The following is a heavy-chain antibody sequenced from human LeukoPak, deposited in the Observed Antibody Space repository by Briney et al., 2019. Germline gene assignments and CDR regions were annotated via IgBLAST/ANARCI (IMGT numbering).Heavy chain of an antibody. Sequence: GGSLRLSCAASGFTFSHFWMSWVRQAPGKGLEWVAYIKKTGSETYYVDSVKGRFTITRDNTRNSLFLQMYSLRAEDTAVYFCAREDGYSGGGNCYSYFDSWGQGTLVTVSS. V-gene: IGHV3-7*01. D-gene: IGHD2-15*01. J-gene: IGHJ4*02. CDR3: AREDGYSGGGNCYSYFDS. CDR2: IKKTGSET. CDR1: GFTFSHFW.